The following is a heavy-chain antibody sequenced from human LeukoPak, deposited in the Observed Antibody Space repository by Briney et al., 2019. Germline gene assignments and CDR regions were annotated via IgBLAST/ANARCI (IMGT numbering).Heavy chain of an antibody. CDR1: GYTFSNYG. D-gene: IGHD3-22*01. CDR2: ISAYNGNT. V-gene: IGHV1-18*01. J-gene: IGHJ4*02. CDR3: ARDSSDYYFDY. Sequence: ASVKVSCKASGYTFSNYGLSWVRQAPGQGLEWMGWISAYNGNTNYAQKLQGRVTMTTDTSTSTAYMELRSLRSDDTAVYYCARDSSDYYFDYWGQGTLVTVSS.